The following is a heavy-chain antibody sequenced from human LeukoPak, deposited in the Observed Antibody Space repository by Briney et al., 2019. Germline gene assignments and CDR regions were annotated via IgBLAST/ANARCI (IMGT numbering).Heavy chain of an antibody. CDR3: ARGFGAVAGTELDY. J-gene: IGHJ4*02. CDR1: GYIFTTYG. V-gene: IGHV1-18*01. CDR2: ISAYNGNT. Sequence: ASVKVSCKVSGYIFTTYGINWVRQAPGQGLEWMGWISAYNGNTNYAQKLQGRVTMTTDTSTSTAYMELRSLRSDDTAVYYCARGFGAVAGTELDYWGQGTLVTVSS. D-gene: IGHD6-19*01.